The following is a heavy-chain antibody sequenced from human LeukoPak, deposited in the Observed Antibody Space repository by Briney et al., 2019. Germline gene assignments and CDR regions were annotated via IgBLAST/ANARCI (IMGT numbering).Heavy chain of an antibody. V-gene: IGHV3-23*01. Sequence: GGSLRLSCAASGFTFSSYAMSWVRQAPGKGLEWVSAISGSGGSTYYADSVKGRFTISRDDSKNTLYLQMNSLRAEDTAVYYCAKAEGLGDALDIWGQGTMVTVSS. CDR2: ISGSGGST. CDR3: AKAEGLGDALDI. CDR1: GFTFSSYA. J-gene: IGHJ3*02.